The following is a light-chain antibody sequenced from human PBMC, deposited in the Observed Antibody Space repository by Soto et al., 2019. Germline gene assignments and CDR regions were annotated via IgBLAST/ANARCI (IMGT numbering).Light chain of an antibody. V-gene: IGKV1-9*01. CDR2: AAS. CDR1: QGISSY. CDR3: QQTSAAPFT. Sequence: IQLTQSPSSLSASVGDRVTITCRASQGISSYLAWYQQKPGKAPKLLIYAASTLQSGVPSRFSGSGSGTDFTLTINSLQPEDFATYCCQQTSAAPFTFGPGTKVDIK. J-gene: IGKJ3*01.